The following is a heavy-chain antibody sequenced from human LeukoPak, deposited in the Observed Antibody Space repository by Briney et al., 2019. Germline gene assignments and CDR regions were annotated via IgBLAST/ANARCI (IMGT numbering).Heavy chain of an antibody. CDR1: GGSISSYY. J-gene: IGHJ6*03. Sequence: PSETLSLTCTVSGGSISSYYWSWIRQPPGKGLEWIGYIYYSGSTNYNPSLKSRVTISVDTSKNQFSLKLSSVTAADTAVYYCARDLSGSYYDSYYYYYMDVWGKGTTVTVSS. D-gene: IGHD1-26*01. V-gene: IGHV4-59*01. CDR3: ARDLSGSYYDSYYYYYMDV. CDR2: IYYSGST.